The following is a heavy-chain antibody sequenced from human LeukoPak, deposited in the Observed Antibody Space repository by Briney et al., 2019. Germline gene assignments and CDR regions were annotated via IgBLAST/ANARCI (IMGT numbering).Heavy chain of an antibody. CDR2: IYYSGST. V-gene: IGHV4-59*01. CDR1: GGSISSYY. CDR3: ARLYSYGFPTLDY. D-gene: IGHD5-18*01. J-gene: IGHJ4*02. Sequence: SETLSLTCTVSGGSISSYYWSWIRQPPGKGLEWMGYIYYSGSTNYNPSLKSRVTISVDTSKNQFSLKLSSVTAADTAVYYCARLYSYGFPTLDYWGQGTLVTVSS.